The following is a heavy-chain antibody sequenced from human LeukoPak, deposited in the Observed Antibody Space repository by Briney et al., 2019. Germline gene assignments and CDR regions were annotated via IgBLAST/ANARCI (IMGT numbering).Heavy chain of an antibody. CDR1: GYTFSNYG. V-gene: IGHV1-18*01. J-gene: IGHJ3*02. CDR3: ASWLRGVIGAFDI. D-gene: IGHD3-10*01. CDR2: ISAYNGNT. Sequence: ASVKASCKASGYTFSNYGVGWVRQAPGQGLECMGWISAYNGNTKYVEKFQGRVTMTRDTTTSAAYMELSSLTSADTAVYYCASWLRGVIGAFDIWGQGTMVTVS.